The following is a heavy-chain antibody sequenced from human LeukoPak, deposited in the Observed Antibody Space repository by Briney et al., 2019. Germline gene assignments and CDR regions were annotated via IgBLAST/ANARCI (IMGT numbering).Heavy chain of an antibody. CDR1: GGSISSYY. J-gene: IGHJ4*02. D-gene: IGHD6-13*01. V-gene: IGHV4-59*01. Sequence: SQTLSLTCTVSGGSISSYYWSWIRQPPGKGLEWIGYIYYSGSTNYNPSLKSRVTISVDTSKNQFSLKLSSVTAADTAVYYCARVVAAAGTGYYFDYWGQGTLVTVSS. CDR3: ARVVAAAGTGYYFDY. CDR2: IYYSGST.